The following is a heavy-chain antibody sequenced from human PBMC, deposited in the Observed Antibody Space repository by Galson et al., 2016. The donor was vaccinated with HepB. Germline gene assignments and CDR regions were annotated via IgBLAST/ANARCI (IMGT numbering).Heavy chain of an antibody. D-gene: IGHD6-13*01. CDR2: ITSGGIT. V-gene: IGHV3-23*01. Sequence: SLRLSCAASGFSFSSYVMSWVRQAPGKGLEWVSGITSGGITYYADSVKGRFTISRDNSKNILFLRMNSLSPDDTAKYYCARDRGGGTSWYLGYSWGQGILVTVSS. CDR1: GFSFSSYV. J-gene: IGHJ4*02. CDR3: ARDRGGGTSWYLGYS.